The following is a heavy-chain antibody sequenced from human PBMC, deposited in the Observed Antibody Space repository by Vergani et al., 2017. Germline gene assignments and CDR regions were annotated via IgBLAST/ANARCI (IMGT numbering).Heavy chain of an antibody. Sequence: QVQLVQSGAEVKKPGSSVKVSCKAPGGTFSSYAISWVRQAPGQGLEWMGRIIPIFGTANYAQKFQGRVTITAYESTSTAYMQLRSLTFDDTAVYYCAREGFYDNIRGTYRPPSYYGMGVWGQGTKVTVAS. CDR1: GGTFSSYA. J-gene: IGHJ6*02. CDR2: IIPIFGTA. D-gene: IGHD3-16*02. V-gene: IGHV1-69*13. CDR3: AREGFYDNIRGTYRPPSYYGMGV.